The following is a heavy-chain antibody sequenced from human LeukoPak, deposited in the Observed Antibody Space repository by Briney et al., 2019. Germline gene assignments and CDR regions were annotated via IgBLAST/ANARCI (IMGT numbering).Heavy chain of an antibody. J-gene: IGHJ4*02. Sequence: SETLSLTCTVSGGSISSYYWSWIRRPAGKGLEWIGRIYTSGSTNYNPSLKSRVTISVDTSKNQFSLKLSSVTAADTAVYYCARTRWIAVAGTDYFDYWGQGTLVTVSS. CDR3: ARTRWIAVAGTDYFDY. CDR1: GGSISSYY. D-gene: IGHD6-19*01. V-gene: IGHV4-4*07. CDR2: IYTSGST.